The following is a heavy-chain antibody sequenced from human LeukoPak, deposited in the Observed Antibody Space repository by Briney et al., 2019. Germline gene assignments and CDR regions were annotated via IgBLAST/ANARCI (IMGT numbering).Heavy chain of an antibody. V-gene: IGHV4-4*02. CDR1: GGSISSDNW. CDR2: FLYSGGT. Sequence: SGTLSLTCAVSGGSISSDNWWSWVRQPPGKGLEWIGSFLYSGGTYYNPSLESRLTISLDTSKNQFSLKLTSVTAADTAVYYCARDGYDYGLDRFDHWGQGTLVTVSS. CDR3: ARDGYDYGLDRFDH. D-gene: IGHD5-18*01. J-gene: IGHJ4*02.